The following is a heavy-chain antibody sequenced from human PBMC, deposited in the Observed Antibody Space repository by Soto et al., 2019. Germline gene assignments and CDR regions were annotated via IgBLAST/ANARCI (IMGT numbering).Heavy chain of an antibody. CDR2: IYYSGST. D-gene: IGHD2-15*01. CDR1: GGSISSGGYY. Sequence: PSETLSLTCTVSGGSISSGGYYWSWIRQHPGKGLEWIGYIYYSGSTNYNPSLKSRVTISVDTSKNQFSLKLSSVTAADTAVYYCARADRGRVAIDYWGQGTLVTVSS. CDR3: ARADRGRVAIDY. V-gene: IGHV4-61*08. J-gene: IGHJ4*02.